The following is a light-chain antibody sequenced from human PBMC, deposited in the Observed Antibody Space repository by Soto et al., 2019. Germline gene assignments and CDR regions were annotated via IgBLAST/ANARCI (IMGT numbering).Light chain of an antibody. CDR3: CSYAGSDTLL. J-gene: IGLJ2*01. V-gene: IGLV2-23*01. Sequence: HSVLTQPASVSGSPGQSITISCTGTSSDVGSYNLVSWYQQHPGKAPKLMIYEGSKRPSGVSNRFSGSKSGNTASLTISGLQAEDEADYYCCSYAGSDTLLFGGGTKLTVL. CDR1: SSDVGSYNL. CDR2: EGS.